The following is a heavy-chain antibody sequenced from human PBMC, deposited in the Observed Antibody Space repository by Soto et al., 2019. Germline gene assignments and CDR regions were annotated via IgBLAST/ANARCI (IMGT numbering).Heavy chain of an antibody. CDR1: GYTFTAYW. J-gene: IGHJ3*02. V-gene: IGHV5-51*01. CDR3: ARGGYSGNYKDPFYI. CDR2: IYPGDSDT. Sequence: GESLKISCKGSGYTFTAYWIGWVRQMPGKGLEWMGIIYPGDSDTRYSPSFQGQVTISAEKSISTAYLQWSSLKASDTAMFYCARGGYSGNYKDPFYIWGQGTLVTVSS. D-gene: IGHD6-25*01.